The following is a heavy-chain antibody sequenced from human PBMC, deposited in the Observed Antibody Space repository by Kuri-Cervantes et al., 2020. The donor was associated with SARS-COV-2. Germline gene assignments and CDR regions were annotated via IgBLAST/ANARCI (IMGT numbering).Heavy chain of an antibody. D-gene: IGHD4-11*01. CDR2: ISSSSSYI. V-gene: IGHV3-21*01. Sequence: GGSLRLSCAASGFTFSSYSMNWVRQAPGEGLEWVSSISSSSSYIYYADSVKGRPTISRDNAKNSLYLQMNSLRAEDTAVYYCARLPTVTTPHYYYYYMDVWGKGTTVTVSS. CDR3: ARLPTVTTPHYYYYYMDV. CDR1: GFTFSSYS. J-gene: IGHJ6*03.